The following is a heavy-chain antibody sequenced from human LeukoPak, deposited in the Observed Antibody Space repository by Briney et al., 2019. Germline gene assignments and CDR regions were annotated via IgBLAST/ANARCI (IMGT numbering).Heavy chain of an antibody. V-gene: IGHV4-34*01. J-gene: IGHJ4*02. CDR2: INHSGST. CDR3: ARKRNVVPAAIGYFDY. D-gene: IGHD2-2*02. CDR1: GGSFSGYY. Sequence: SETLSFTCAVYGGSFSGYYWSWIRQPPGKGLEWIGEINHSGSTNYNPSLKSRVTISVDTSENQFSLKLSSVTAADTAVYYCARKRNVVPAAIGYFDYWGQGTLVTVSS.